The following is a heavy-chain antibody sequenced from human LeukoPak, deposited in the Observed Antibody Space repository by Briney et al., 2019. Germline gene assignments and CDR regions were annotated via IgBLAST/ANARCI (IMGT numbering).Heavy chain of an antibody. CDR1: GGTFSSYA. Sequence: SVKVSCKASGGTFSSYAISWVRQAPGQGLEWMGGIIPIFGTANYAQKFQGRVTITADKSTSTAYMELSSLRSEDTAVYYCAREESSGWFRGPNAFDIRGQGTMVTVSS. D-gene: IGHD6-19*01. V-gene: IGHV1-69*06. J-gene: IGHJ3*02. CDR2: IIPIFGTA. CDR3: AREESSGWFRGPNAFDI.